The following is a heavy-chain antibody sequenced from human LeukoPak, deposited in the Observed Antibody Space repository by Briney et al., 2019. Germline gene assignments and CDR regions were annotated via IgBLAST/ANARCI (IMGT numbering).Heavy chain of an antibody. CDR1: GGSISSSSYY. D-gene: IGHD4-23*01. Sequence: PSETLSLTCTVSGGSISSSSYYWGWIRQPPGKGLEWIGYIYYSGSTYYNPYLKSRVTISVDTSKNQFSLKLSSVTAADTAVYYCARLGGKRGIDYWGQGTLVTVSS. V-gene: IGHV4-39*01. CDR2: IYYSGST. CDR3: ARLGGKRGIDY. J-gene: IGHJ4*02.